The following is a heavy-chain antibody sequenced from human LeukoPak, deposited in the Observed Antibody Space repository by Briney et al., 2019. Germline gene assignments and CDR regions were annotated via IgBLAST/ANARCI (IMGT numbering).Heavy chain of an antibody. CDR2: ISGSGGST. D-gene: IGHD3-10*01. Sequence: PGGSLRLSCAVSGFTFSSYAMSWVRQAPGKGLEWVSVISGSGGSTYYSDSVKGRFTISRDNSKNTLYLQMNSLRAEDTAVYYCARGGDLQDYWGQGTLVTVSS. J-gene: IGHJ4*02. CDR1: GFTFSSYA. V-gene: IGHV3-23*01. CDR3: ARGGDLQDY.